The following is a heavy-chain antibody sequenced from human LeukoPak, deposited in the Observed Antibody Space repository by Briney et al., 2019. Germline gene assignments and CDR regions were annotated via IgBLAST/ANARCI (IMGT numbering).Heavy chain of an antibody. CDR1: GFTFRNAW. CDR3: TTRTWAAGFDI. J-gene: IGHJ3*02. Sequence: GGSLRLSCAASGFTFRNAWTNWVRQAPGKGLEWLGRIKSKVDGGTADYAAPVKGRITISRDDSKNTLYLQINSLRSDDTALYYCTTRTWAAGFDIWGQGTMLTVSS. CDR2: IKSKVDGGTA. V-gene: IGHV3-15*01. D-gene: IGHD2-15*01.